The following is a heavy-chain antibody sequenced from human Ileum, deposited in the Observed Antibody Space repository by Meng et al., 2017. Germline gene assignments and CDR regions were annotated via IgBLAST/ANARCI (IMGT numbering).Heavy chain of an antibody. J-gene: IGHJ4*02. D-gene: IGHD1-26*01. CDR3: ARDHMGSLDY. Sequence: QVEPQGSGPGLGRRSQPRSLHCTFSGGSDSRAGYQWGWIRQPPGKGLEWIGYASTNYNPSLNSRVSISLDTSRYQFSLSLISVTAADTAVYYCARDHMGSLDYWGQGILVTVSS. V-gene: IGHV4-61*08. CDR1: GGSDSRAGYQ. CDR2: AST.